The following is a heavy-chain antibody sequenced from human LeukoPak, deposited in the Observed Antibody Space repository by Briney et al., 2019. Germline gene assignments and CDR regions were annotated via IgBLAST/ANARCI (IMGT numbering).Heavy chain of an antibody. Sequence: SETLSLTCTVSGGSISSSSYYWGWIRQPPGKGLEWIGSIYYGGSTYYNPSLKSRVTISVDTSKNQFSLKLSSVTAADTAVYYCARGATIFGFDPWGQGTLVTVSS. D-gene: IGHD3-3*01. CDR3: ARGATIFGFDP. J-gene: IGHJ5*02. CDR2: IYYGGST. CDR1: GGSISSSSYY. V-gene: IGHV4-39*07.